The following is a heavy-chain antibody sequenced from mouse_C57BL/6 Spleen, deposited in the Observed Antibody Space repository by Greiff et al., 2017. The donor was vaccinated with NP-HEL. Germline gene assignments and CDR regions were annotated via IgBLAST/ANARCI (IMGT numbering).Heavy chain of an antibody. CDR1: GYSITSGYY. D-gene: IGHD2-2*01. Sequence: EVQVVESGPGLVKPSQSLSLTCSVTGYSITSGYYWNWIRQFPGNKLEWMGYISYDGSNNYNPSLKNRISITRDTSKNQVFLKLNSVTTEDTATYYCARWGVTTFDYWGQGTTLTVSS. CDR3: ARWGVTTFDY. J-gene: IGHJ2*01. V-gene: IGHV3-6*01. CDR2: ISYDGSN.